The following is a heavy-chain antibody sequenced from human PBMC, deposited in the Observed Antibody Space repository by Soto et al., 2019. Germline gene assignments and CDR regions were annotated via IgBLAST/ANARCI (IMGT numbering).Heavy chain of an antibody. V-gene: IGHV4-31*03. Sequence: SETLSLTCTVSGGSISSGGYYWSWIRQHPGKGLEWIGYIYYSGSTYYNPSLKSRVTISVDTSKNQFSLKLSSVTAADTAVYYCAGWGAAAAGPTTFDYWGQGTLVTVSS. CDR3: AGWGAAAAGPTTFDY. CDR2: IYYSGST. J-gene: IGHJ4*02. CDR1: GGSISSGGYY. D-gene: IGHD6-13*01.